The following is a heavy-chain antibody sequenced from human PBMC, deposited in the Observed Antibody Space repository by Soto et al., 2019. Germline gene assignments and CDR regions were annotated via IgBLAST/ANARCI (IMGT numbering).Heavy chain of an antibody. D-gene: IGHD3-10*01. Sequence: QVQLQQWGAGLLKPSETLSLTCAVYGGSFSGYYWSWIRQPPGKGLEWIGEINHSGSTNYNPSLKSRVTISVDTSKNQFSLKLSSVTAADTAVYYCAREWDGSGSYNFDYWGQGTLVTVSS. V-gene: IGHV4-34*01. CDR1: GGSFSGYY. J-gene: IGHJ4*02. CDR2: INHSGST. CDR3: AREWDGSGSYNFDY.